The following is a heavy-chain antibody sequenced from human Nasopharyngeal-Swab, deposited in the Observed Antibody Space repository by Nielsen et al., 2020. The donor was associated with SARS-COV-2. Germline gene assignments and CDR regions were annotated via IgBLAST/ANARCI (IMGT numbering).Heavy chain of an antibody. CDR3: ARIGCSSTSCYSFDY. CDR2: IYYSGST. CDR1: GGSISSYY. D-gene: IGHD2-2*01. V-gene: IGHV4-59*01. J-gene: IGHJ4*02. Sequence: SETLSLTCTVSGGSISSYYWSWIRQPPGKGLEWIGYIYYSGSTNYNPSLKSRVTILVDTSKNQFSLKLSSVTAADTAVYYCARIGCSSTSCYSFDYWGQGTLVTVSS.